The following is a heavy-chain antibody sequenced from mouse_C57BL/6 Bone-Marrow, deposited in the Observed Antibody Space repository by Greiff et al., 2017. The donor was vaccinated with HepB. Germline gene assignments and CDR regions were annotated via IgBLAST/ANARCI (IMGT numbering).Heavy chain of an antibody. Sequence: QVQLQQPGAELVRPGTSVKLSCKASGYTFTSYWMHWVKQRPGQGLEWIGVIDPSDSYTNYNQKFKGKATLTVDTSASTAYMQLSGLTSEDSAVYYCARSTMVTTGGPWFAYWGQGTLVTVSA. V-gene: IGHV1-59*01. CDR3: ARSTMVTTGGPWFAY. CDR1: GYTFTSYW. J-gene: IGHJ3*01. D-gene: IGHD2-2*01. CDR2: IDPSDSYT.